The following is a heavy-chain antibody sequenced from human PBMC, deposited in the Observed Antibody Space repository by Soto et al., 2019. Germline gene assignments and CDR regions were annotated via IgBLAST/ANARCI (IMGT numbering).Heavy chain of an antibody. Sequence: QVQLVQSGAEVKKPGSSVKVSCKASGGTFSSYAISWVRQAPGQGLEWMGGIIPIFGTANYAQKFQGRVTITADISTSTAYRELSSRRSGDRAVYYCAREGGVGATTGWDWGQGTLVTVSS. CDR2: IIPIFGTA. D-gene: IGHD1-26*01. J-gene: IGHJ4*02. CDR1: GGTFSSYA. CDR3: AREGGVGATTGWD. V-gene: IGHV1-69*06.